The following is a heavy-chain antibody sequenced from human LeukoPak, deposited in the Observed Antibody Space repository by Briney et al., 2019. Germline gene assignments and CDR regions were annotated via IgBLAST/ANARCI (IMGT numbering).Heavy chain of an antibody. J-gene: IGHJ4*02. CDR2: ISGSGGST. CDR3: AKGPYYDILTGYYYFFDY. Sequence: RPGGSLRLSCAASGFTFSSYAMSWVRQAPGKWLEWVSAISGSGGSTYYADSVKGRFTISRDNSKNTPNLQMNSLRARDKAVYYCAKGPYYDILTGYYYFFDYWGQGTLVTVSS. D-gene: IGHD3-9*01. V-gene: IGHV3-23*01. CDR1: GFTFSSYA.